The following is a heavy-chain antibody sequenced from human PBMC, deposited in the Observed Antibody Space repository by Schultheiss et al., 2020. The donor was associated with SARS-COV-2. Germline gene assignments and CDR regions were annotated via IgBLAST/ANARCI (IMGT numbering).Heavy chain of an antibody. CDR2: TYAGGST. Sequence: GGSLRLSCAVSGFTVSSNYMTWVRQAPGKGPEWVSVTYAGGSTYYADSVKGRFTNSRDNSKNTLYLQMNSLRAEDTAVYYCVSWIALNPHWGQGTLVTVSS. J-gene: IGHJ4*02. D-gene: IGHD5-12*01. CDR3: VSWIALNPH. V-gene: IGHV3-53*01. CDR1: GFTVSSNY.